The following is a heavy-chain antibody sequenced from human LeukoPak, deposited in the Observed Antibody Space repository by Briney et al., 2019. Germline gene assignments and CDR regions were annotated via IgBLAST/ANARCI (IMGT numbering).Heavy chain of an antibody. CDR1: GFTFNSYD. J-gene: IGHJ4*02. V-gene: IGHV3-30*18. Sequence: PGRSLRLSCAVSGFTFNSYDMQWVRQAPGKGLEWVAGISYDGSNKNNADSVKGRFTISRDNSENTLYLQMNSLRAEDTAVYYCAKGKYLLDYWGQGTLVTVSS. CDR3: AKGKYLLDY. D-gene: IGHD1-26*01. CDR2: ISYDGSNK.